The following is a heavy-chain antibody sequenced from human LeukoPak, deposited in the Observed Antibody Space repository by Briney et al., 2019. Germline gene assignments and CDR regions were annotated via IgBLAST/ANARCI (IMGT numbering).Heavy chain of an antibody. CDR1: GFTFSSYA. J-gene: IGHJ4*02. D-gene: IGHD3-22*01. Sequence: GGSLRLSCAASGFTFSSYAMSWVRQAPGKGLEWVSAISGSGGSTNYADSVKGRFTISRDNSKNTLYLQMNSLRAEDTAVYYCAKDVSYDSSGYYDVSLDYWGQGTLVTVSS. V-gene: IGHV3-23*01. CDR3: AKDVSYDSSGYYDVSLDY. CDR2: ISGSGGST.